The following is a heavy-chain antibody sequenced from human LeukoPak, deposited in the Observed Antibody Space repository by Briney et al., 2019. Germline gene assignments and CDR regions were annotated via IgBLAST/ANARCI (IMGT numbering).Heavy chain of an antibody. J-gene: IGHJ4*02. CDR2: IYTSDSI. CDR1: GDSISRGGFY. V-gene: IGHV4-61*02. Sequence: SETLSLTCTVSGDSISRGGFYWSWIRQPAGKGLEWIGRIYTSDSIDYNPSLKSRVSISKDTSKNQFSRKLSSVTAADTAVYYCARFHYGLDYWGQGTLVTVSS. D-gene: IGHD3-10*01. CDR3: ARFHYGLDY.